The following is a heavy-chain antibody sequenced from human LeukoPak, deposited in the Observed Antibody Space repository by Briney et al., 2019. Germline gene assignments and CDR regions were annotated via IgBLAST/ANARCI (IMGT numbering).Heavy chain of an antibody. V-gene: IGHV4-4*02. Sequence: SGTLSLTCTVSGDSINSLDLWSWVRQPPGKGLEWIGEMYLSGTTHSNPSVKSRVTISIDKSKNQFFLNLSSVTAADTAVYYYAGLVGRYSSGLYYYYFDYWGQGTLVTVSS. CDR2: MYLSGTT. D-gene: IGHD3-22*01. J-gene: IGHJ4*02. CDR3: AGLVGRYSSGLYYYYFDY. CDR1: GDSINSLDL.